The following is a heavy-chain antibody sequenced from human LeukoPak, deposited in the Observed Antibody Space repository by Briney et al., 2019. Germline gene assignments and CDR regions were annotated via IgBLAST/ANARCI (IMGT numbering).Heavy chain of an antibody. V-gene: IGHV4-30-4*01. Sequence: SENLSLTCTVSGGSISSGDYYWSWIRQPPGKGLEWIGYIYYSGSTYYNPSLKSRVTISVDTSKNQFSLKLSSVTAADTAVYYCASTSLYGNDYWGQGTLVTVSS. CDR1: GGSISSGDYY. CDR2: IYYSGST. CDR3: ASTSLYGNDY. J-gene: IGHJ4*02. D-gene: IGHD3-16*02.